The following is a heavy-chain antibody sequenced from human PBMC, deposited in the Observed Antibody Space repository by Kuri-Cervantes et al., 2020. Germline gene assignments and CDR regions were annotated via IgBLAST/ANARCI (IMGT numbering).Heavy chain of an antibody. CDR2: IIPIFGTA. Sequence: SVKVSCKASGGTFSSYAISWVRQAPGQGREWMGGIIPIFGTANDAQKFQGRVTITADESTRTAYMEPSSLRSEDTAVYYCERGKDLATFDIWGQGTMVTVSS. CDR1: GGTFSSYA. J-gene: IGHJ3*02. CDR3: ERGKDLATFDI. V-gene: IGHV1-69*13. D-gene: IGHD3-16*01.